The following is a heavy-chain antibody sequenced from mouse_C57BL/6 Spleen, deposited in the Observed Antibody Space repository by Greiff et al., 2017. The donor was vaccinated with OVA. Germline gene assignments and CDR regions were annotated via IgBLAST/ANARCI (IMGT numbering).Heavy chain of an antibody. CDR2: INPNNGGT. CDR3: ARDNLEAY. Sequence: EVQLQQSGPELVKPGASVKISCKASGYTFTDYYMNWVKQSHGKSLEWIGDINPNNGGTSYNQKFKGKATLTVDKSSSTAYMELRSLTSEDSAVYYCARDNLEAYWGQVTLVTVSA. J-gene: IGHJ3*01. D-gene: IGHD6-1*01. CDR1: GYTFTDYY. V-gene: IGHV1-26*01.